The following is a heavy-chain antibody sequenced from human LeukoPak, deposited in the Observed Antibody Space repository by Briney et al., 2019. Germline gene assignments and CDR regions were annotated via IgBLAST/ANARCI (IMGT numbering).Heavy chain of an antibody. CDR3: PRDSQWLVSSGYYYYYMDV. D-gene: IGHD6-19*01. Sequence: GGSLRLSCAASGFTFSTYWMHWVRQAPGKGLEWVAVISSDGTNKYYADSVKGRFTISRDNSKNTPYLQMNSLRPEDTAVYYCPRDSQWLVSSGYYYYYMDVWGKGTTVTVSS. V-gene: IGHV3-30*03. CDR2: ISSDGTNK. CDR1: GFTFSTYW. J-gene: IGHJ6*03.